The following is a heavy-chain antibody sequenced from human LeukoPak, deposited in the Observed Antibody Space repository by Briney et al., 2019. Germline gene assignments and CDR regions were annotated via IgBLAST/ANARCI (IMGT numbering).Heavy chain of an antibody. CDR2: MYLSGTT. CDR3: AGLVGRYSSGLYYYYFDY. Sequence: SETLSLTCTVSGDSINSLDLWSWVRQPPGQGLEWIGEMYLSGTTHSNPSVRSRVTISIDKSKNQFFLNLSSVTAADTAVYYCAGLVGRYSSGLYYYYFDYWGQGALVTVSS. V-gene: IGHV4-4*02. CDR1: GDSINSLDL. D-gene: IGHD6-19*01. J-gene: IGHJ4*02.